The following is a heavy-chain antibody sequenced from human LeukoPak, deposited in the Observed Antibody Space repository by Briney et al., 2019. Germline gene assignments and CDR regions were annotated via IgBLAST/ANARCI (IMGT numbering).Heavy chain of an antibody. CDR3: AKDWGYASGTYLDS. Sequence: GGSLRLSCAASGFTFSSNAMHWVRQAPGQGLELVAVISRDGSDKYYPDSVKGRFTISRDNSKNTLFLQMNSLRTEDTAVYYCAKDWGYASGTYLDSWGQGTLVTVSS. D-gene: IGHD3-16*01. V-gene: IGHV3-30*18. J-gene: IGHJ4*02. CDR1: GFTFSSNA. CDR2: ISRDGSDK.